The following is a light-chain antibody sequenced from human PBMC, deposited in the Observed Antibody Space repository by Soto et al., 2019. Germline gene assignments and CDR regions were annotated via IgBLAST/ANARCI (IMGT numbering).Light chain of an antibody. CDR2: KTS. V-gene: IGKV2-24*01. J-gene: IGKJ1*01. CDR3: AEAALRPHA. Sequence: DIVLTQTPLSLVVTLGQPASISCKSSQSLAFRDGNIYLNWLQQRPGQPPRLLIYKTSNRFSGVPDRFSGSGAGTEFTLKISKVEAEDVGVYYCAEAALRPHAFGQGTKVEIK. CDR1: QSLAFRDGNIY.